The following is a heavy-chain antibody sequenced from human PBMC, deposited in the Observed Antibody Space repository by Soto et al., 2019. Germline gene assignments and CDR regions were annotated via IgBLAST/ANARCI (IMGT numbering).Heavy chain of an antibody. V-gene: IGHV4-39*01. CDR3: ARQTGGFGYYFDY. Sequence: QLQLQESGPGLVKPSETLSLTCTVSGGSVSSSDYYWGWIRQPPGTELEWIGAVYYSGTTYYMPSLKSRVTISVDTSKNHFSLNLRSVTAADTAVYYCARQTGGFGYYFDYWGQGALVTVSS. CDR2: VYYSGTT. J-gene: IGHJ4*02. CDR1: GGSVSSSDYY. D-gene: IGHD3-16*01.